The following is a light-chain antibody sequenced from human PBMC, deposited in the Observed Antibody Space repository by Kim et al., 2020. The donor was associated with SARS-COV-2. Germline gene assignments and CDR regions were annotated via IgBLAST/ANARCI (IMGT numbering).Light chain of an antibody. V-gene: IGLV1-40*01. CDR1: TSNIGAGYD. CDR2: GND. J-gene: IGLJ7*01. Sequence: GVIISCSGSTSNIGAGYDVHWYQQIPGSAPKLLIYGNDNRPSGVPDRFSGAKSGTSASLAITGLQPEDEADYYCQSFDRGLTASVFGGGTQLTVL. CDR3: QSFDRGLTASV.